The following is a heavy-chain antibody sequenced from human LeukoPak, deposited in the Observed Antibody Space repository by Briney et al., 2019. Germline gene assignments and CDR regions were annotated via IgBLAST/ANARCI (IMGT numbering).Heavy chain of an antibody. V-gene: IGHV5-10-1*01. CDR1: GYSFTSYW. J-gene: IGHJ4*02. Sequence: GESLRISCKGSGYSFTSYWISWVRQMPGKGLEWMWRIDPSDSYTNYSPSFQGHVTISTNNSLSTAYLQWSSLKASDTAMYYCARLLDIVATASDYWGQGTLVTVSS. D-gene: IGHD5-12*01. CDR2: IDPSDSYT. CDR3: ARLLDIVATASDY.